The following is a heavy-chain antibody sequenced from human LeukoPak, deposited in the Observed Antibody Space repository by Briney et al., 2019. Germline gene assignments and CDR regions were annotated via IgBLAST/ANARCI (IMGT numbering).Heavy chain of an antibody. V-gene: IGHV3-48*01. CDR2: ISSSSSTI. Sequence: GSLRLSCAASGFTFSSYSMNWVRQAPGKGLEWVSYISSSSSTIYYAGSVKGRFTISRDNGKNTLYLQMNSLGAEDTAVYFCARRDYLDVWGKGTTVIVSS. CDR1: GFTFSSYS. D-gene: IGHD3-22*01. CDR3: ARRDYLDV. J-gene: IGHJ6*04.